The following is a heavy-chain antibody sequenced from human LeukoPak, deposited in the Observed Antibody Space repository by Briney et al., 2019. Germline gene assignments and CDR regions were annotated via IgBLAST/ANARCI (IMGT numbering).Heavy chain of an antibody. D-gene: IGHD3-16*02. CDR1: GFTFSGYS. J-gene: IGHJ4*02. V-gene: IGHV3-21*01. CDR3: ARGRDDYVWGSYRYEPYYFDF. CDR2: ISSRSSYI. Sequence: PGGSLRLSCAASGFTFSGYSMNWVRQAPGKGLEWVSSISSRSSYIYYADSVKGRFTISRDNAKNSLYLQMNSLRAEDTAVYYCARGRDDYVWGSYRYEPYYFDFWGQGTLVTVSS.